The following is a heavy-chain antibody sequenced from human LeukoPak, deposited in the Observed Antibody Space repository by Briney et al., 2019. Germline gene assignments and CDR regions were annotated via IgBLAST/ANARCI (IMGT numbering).Heavy chain of an antibody. CDR3: AKRGLVIRVVLVGFHKEAYYFES. J-gene: IGHJ4*02. CDR2: ISDSGVST. CDR1: GITLSNYG. D-gene: IGHD3/OR15-3a*01. V-gene: IGHV3-23*01. Sequence: GGSLRLSCAVSGITLSNYGMSWVRQAPGKGLEWVAGISDSGVSTKYADSVKGRFTISRDNPKNTLFLQMNSLRAEDTAVYFCAKRGLVIRVVLVGFHKEAYYFESWGQGALVTVSS.